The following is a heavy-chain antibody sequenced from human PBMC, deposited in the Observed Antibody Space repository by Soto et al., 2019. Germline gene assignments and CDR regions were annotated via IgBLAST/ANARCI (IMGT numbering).Heavy chain of an antibody. Sequence: GASVKVSCKASGYTFTSYYMHWVRQAPGQGLEWMGIINPSGGSTSYAQKFQGRVTMTRDTSTSTVYMELGSLRSEDTAVYYCARNMPRYDFWSGPPDYWGQGTLVTVSS. CDR2: INPSGGST. V-gene: IGHV1-46*01. CDR1: GYTFTSYY. CDR3: ARNMPRYDFWSGPPDY. D-gene: IGHD3-3*01. J-gene: IGHJ4*02.